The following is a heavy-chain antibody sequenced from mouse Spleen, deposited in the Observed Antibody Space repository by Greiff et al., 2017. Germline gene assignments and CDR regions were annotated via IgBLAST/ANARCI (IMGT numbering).Heavy chain of an antibody. J-gene: IGHJ3*01. V-gene: IGHV5-17*02. CDR1: GFTFSSFG. D-gene: IGHD2-3*01. CDR2: ISSGSSTI. Sequence: DVQLVESGGGLVQPGGSRKLSCAASGFTFSSFGMHWVRQAPEKGLEWVAYISSGSSTIYYADTVKGRFTISRDNPKNTLFLQMTSLRSEDTAMYYCARGDDGYYQAWFAYWGQGTLVTVSA. CDR3: ARGDDGYYQAWFAY.